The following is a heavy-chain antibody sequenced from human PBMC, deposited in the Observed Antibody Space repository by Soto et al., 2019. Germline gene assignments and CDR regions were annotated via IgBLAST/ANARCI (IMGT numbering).Heavy chain of an antibody. Sequence: PGGSLRLSCAASGFTFSNAWMNWVRQAPGKGLEWVGRIKSKTDGGTTDYAAPVKGRFTISRDDSKNTLYLQMNSLKTEDTAVYYCTTDHQTPTTLSAGNYYYYYGMDVWGQGTTVTVSS. CDR3: TTDHQTPTTLSAGNYYYYYGMDV. CDR2: IKSKTDGGTT. D-gene: IGHD1-1*01. CDR1: GFTFSNAW. J-gene: IGHJ6*02. V-gene: IGHV3-15*07.